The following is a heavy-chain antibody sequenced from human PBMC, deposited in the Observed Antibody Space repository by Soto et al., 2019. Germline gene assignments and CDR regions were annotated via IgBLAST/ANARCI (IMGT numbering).Heavy chain of an antibody. CDR1: GFTFSTYW. CDR3: ARDTNIVVVPAAIYYYYGMEV. J-gene: IGHJ6*02. V-gene: IGHV3-7*04. D-gene: IGHD2-2*01. Sequence: EVQLVESGGGLVQPGGSLRLSCAASGFTFSTYWMNWVRQAPGKGLEWVANIKRDGSEKYYVDSVKGRFTISRDNAKNSLYLQMNSLRAADTAVYYCARDTNIVVVPAAIYYYYGMEVWGQGNTVTVSS. CDR2: IKRDGSEK.